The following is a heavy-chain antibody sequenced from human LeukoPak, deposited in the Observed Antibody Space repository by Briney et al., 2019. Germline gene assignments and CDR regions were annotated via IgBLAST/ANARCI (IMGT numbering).Heavy chain of an antibody. CDR2: IIPIFGTA. CDR1: GGTFSSYA. Sequence: SVKVSCKASGGTFSSYAISWVRQAPGQGLEWMGGIIPIFGTANYAQKFQGRVTITADESTSTAYMELSSLRSEDTAVYYCATGYSSAWVFLSWGQGTLVTVSS. J-gene: IGHJ4*02. V-gene: IGHV1-69*13. CDR3: ATGYSSAWVFLS. D-gene: IGHD6-19*01.